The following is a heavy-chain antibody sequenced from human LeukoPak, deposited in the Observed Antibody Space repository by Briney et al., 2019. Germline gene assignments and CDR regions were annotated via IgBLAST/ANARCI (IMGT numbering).Heavy chain of an antibody. V-gene: IGHV4-59*08. Sequence: SETLSLTCTVSGGSISTYYWSWIRQPPGKGLEWIGYIYNSGSTNYNPSLKSRVTISVDTSKNQFSLKLTSVTAADTAVYYCARYGSGSYSDDHFQHWGQGTLVTVSS. CDR3: ARYGSGSYSDDHFQH. D-gene: IGHD3-10*01. J-gene: IGHJ1*01. CDR1: GGSISTYY. CDR2: IYNSGST.